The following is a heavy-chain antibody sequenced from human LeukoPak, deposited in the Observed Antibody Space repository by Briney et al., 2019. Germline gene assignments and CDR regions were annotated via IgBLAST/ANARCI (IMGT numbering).Heavy chain of an antibody. D-gene: IGHD2-15*01. J-gene: IGHJ4*02. CDR3: VRDATLIPGTVYFDY. CDR2: ISSSSSYI. CDR1: GFTFSSYS. V-gene: IGHV3-21*01. Sequence: GGSLRLSCAASGFTFSSYSMNWVRQAPGKGLEWVSSISSSSSYIYYADSMKGRFTISRDNAKNSLYLQMNNLRGEDTAIYYCVRDATLIPGTVYFDYWGQGALVTVSS.